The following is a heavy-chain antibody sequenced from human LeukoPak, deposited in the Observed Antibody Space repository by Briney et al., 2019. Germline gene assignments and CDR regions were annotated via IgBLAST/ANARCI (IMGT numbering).Heavy chain of an antibody. CDR2: ISSSSSYI. J-gene: IGHJ4*02. V-gene: IGHV3-21*01. CDR3: ARGGTYDSSGYYY. CDR1: GFTFSSYS. Sequence: PGGSLRLSCAASGFTFSSYSMNWVRQAPGKGLEWVSSISSSSSYIYYADSVKGRFTISRDNAKNSLYLQMNSLRAEDTAVYYCARGGTYDSSGYYYWGQGTLVTVSS. D-gene: IGHD3-22*01.